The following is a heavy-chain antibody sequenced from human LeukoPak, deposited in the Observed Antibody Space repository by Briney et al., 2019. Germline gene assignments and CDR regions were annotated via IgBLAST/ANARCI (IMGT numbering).Heavy chain of an antibody. CDR2: INPNTGGP. D-gene: IGHD3-22*01. CDR3: GRYYYDSSSYRRVPSYFDY. V-gene: IGHV1-2*02. J-gene: IGHJ4*02. Sequence: GASVKVSFKASGYTFTGYYMHWVRQAPGQGLEWMGWINPNTGGPNYAQNLQGGVSMTTDTSTSTAYMELRSLRSDDTAVYYCGRYYYDSSSYRRVPSYFDYWGQGTLVTVSS. CDR1: GYTFTGYY.